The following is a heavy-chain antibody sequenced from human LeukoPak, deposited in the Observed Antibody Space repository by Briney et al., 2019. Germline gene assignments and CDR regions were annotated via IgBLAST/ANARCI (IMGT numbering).Heavy chain of an antibody. CDR3: ARGVDSSGSVALDY. D-gene: IGHD6-19*01. CDR1: GGSFSGYY. J-gene: IGHJ4*02. Sequence: SETLSLTCAVYGGSFSGYYWSWIRQPPGKGLEWIGEINHSGSTNYNPSLKSRVTISVDTSKNQFSLKLSSVTAADTAVYYCARGVDSSGSVALDYWGQGTLVTVSS. V-gene: IGHV4-34*01. CDR2: INHSGST.